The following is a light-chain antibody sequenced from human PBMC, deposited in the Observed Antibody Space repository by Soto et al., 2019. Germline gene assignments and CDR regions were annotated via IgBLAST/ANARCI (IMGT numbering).Light chain of an antibody. V-gene: IGKV1-39*01. CDR3: QQSYSTPIT. CDR1: QSISSY. CDR2: AAS. J-gene: IGKJ5*01. Sequence: DIQITHSPSSLSASLGYRFTITFRASQSISSYLNWYQQKPGKAPNLLIYAASSLQSGVPSRFSGSGSGTDFTLTISRLQPEDFATYYCQQSYSTPITCGQGTRL.